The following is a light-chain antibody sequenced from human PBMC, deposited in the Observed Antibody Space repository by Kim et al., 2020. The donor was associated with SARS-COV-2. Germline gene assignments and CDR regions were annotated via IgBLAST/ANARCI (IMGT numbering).Light chain of an antibody. CDR1: QSVSFTY. J-gene: IGKJ1*01. Sequence: PGDRATISCRASQSVSFTYFAWYQQKPGQAPRLVIFGASSRAAGIPDRFSGSGSGTDFTLTISRLEPEDFAVYYCQQYGTPPRTFGQGTKV. CDR3: QQYGTPPRT. CDR2: GAS. V-gene: IGKV3-20*01.